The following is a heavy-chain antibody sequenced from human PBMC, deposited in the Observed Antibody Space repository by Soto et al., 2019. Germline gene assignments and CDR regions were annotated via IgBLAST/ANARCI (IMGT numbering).Heavy chain of an antibody. CDR2: IKQDGSEK. J-gene: IGHJ4*02. V-gene: IGHV3-7*03. CDR3: ARDGSRITIFGVVTH. CDR1: GFTFSSYW. Sequence: EVQLVESGGGLVQPGGSLRLSCAASGFTFSSYWMSWVRQAPGKGLEWVANIKQDGSEKYYVDSVKGRFTISRDNAKNSLYLQMNSLRAEDTDVYYCARDGSRITIFGVVTHWGQGTLVTVSS. D-gene: IGHD3-3*01.